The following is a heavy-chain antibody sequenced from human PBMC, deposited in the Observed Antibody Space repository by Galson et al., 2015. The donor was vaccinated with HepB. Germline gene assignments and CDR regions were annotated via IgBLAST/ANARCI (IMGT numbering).Heavy chain of an antibody. CDR2: INSHGSST. Sequence: SLRLSCAASGFTFSNYAIHWVRQAPGKGLEYVSTINSHGSSTYYASSVKGRFTISRDNSKNTLYLQLGSLRPEDMAVYYCARGRRISGTYRGAFDIWGQGTMVTVSP. D-gene: IGHD1-26*01. CDR3: ARGRRISGTYRGAFDI. J-gene: IGHJ3*02. V-gene: IGHV3-64*01. CDR1: GFTFSNYA.